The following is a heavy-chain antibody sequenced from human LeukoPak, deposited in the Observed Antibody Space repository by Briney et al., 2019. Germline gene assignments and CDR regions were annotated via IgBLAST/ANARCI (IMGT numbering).Heavy chain of an antibody. CDR2: IYYSGST. D-gene: IGHD6-19*01. CDR1: GGSISSGGYS. CDR3: ARGRAVAGFAIFHHASSKFDY. V-gene: IGHV4-30-4*07. J-gene: IGHJ4*02. Sequence: PSQTLSLTCAVSGGSISSGGYSWSWIRQPPGKGLEWIGYIYYSGSTYYNPSLKSRVTISVDTSKNQFSLKLSSVTAADTAVYYCARGRAVAGFAIFHHASSKFDYWGQGTLVTVSS.